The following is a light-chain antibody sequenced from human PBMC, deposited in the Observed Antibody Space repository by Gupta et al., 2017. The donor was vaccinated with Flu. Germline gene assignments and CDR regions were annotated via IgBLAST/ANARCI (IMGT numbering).Light chain of an antibody. J-gene: IGKJ4*01. CDR1: QSVSSY. V-gene: IGKV3-11*01. CDR2: DAS. CDR3: QQRSNWLT. Sequence: EIVLTQSPATLSLSPGERATLSCRASQSVSSYLAWYQQKPGQAPRLLIYDASNRATGIPARFSGSGSGTDFTLTSSSLEPEDCAVYYCQQRSNWLTFGGGTXVEIK.